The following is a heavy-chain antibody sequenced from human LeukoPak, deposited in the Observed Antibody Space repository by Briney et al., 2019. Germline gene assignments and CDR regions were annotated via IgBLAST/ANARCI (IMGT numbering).Heavy chain of an antibody. CDR3: ARGKYNWNYYYYMDV. D-gene: IGHD1-20*01. Sequence: ASVKVSCKASGGTFSSYAISWLRQAPGQGLEWMGGIIPIFGTANYAQKFQGRVTITTDESTSTAYMELSSLRSEDTAVYYCARGKYNWNYYYYMDVWGKGTTVTVSS. J-gene: IGHJ6*03. CDR1: GGTFSSYA. V-gene: IGHV1-69*05. CDR2: IIPIFGTA.